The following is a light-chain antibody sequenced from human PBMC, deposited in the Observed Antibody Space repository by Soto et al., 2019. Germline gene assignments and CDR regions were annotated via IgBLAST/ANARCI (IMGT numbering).Light chain of an antibody. V-gene: IGKV3-20*01. J-gene: IGKJ3*01. CDR1: QSVGSNY. Sequence: EIVLTQSPGTLSLSPGERATLYRRASQSVGSNYLAWYQQKPGQAPRVLIYGASSRATGIPDRFSGSGSGADFTLTISRLEPEDFAVYYCQQYTTSPFTFGPGTKVDI. CDR2: GAS. CDR3: QQYTTSPFT.